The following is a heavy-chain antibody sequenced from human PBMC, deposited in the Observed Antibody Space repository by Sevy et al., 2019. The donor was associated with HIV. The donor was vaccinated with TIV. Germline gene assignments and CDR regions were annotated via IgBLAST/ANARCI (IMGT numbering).Heavy chain of an antibody. D-gene: IGHD5-12*01. CDR3: TRALATADTPEYYFDY. CDR2: IRRNSHEPYGGTT. CDR1: GFTFGDYA. V-gene: IGHV3-49*03. J-gene: IGHJ4*02. Sequence: GGSLRLSCTSSGFTFGDYAMSWFRQAPGKGLEWVAFIRRNSHEPYGGTTEYAASVKGRFTISRDDSKSIAYLQMNSLKTEDTADYYCTRALATADTPEYYFDYWGKGILVTVSS.